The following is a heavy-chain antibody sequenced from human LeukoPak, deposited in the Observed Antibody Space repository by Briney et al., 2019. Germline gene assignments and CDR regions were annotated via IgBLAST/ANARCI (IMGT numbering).Heavy chain of an antibody. CDR1: GFTFAIYA. CDR3: AREYSYMDV. V-gene: IGHV3-23*01. Sequence: GGSLRLSCAASGFTFAIYAMSWVRQAPGQGLEWVSGISGSGGSTYYADSVKGRFTISRDSSKNTLYLQMNGLRAEDTAVYYCAREYSYMDVWGRGTTVTVSS. CDR2: ISGSGGST. J-gene: IGHJ6*03.